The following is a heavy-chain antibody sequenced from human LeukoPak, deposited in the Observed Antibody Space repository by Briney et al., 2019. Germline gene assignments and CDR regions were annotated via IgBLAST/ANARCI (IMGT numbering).Heavy chain of an antibody. J-gene: IGHJ4*02. CDR1: GFTFSSYA. CDR3: AKDREDYVWGSYRLDY. D-gene: IGHD3-16*02. Sequence: GGSLRLSCAASGFTFSSYAMSWVRQAPGKGLEWVSAISGSGGSTYYADSVKGRFTISRDNSKNTLYLQMSSLRAEDTAVYYCAKDREDYVWGSYRLDYWGQGTLVTVSS. V-gene: IGHV3-23*01. CDR2: ISGSGGST.